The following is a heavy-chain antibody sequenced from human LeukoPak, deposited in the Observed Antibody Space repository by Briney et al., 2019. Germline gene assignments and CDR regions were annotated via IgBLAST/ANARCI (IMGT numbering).Heavy chain of an antibody. J-gene: IGHJ4*02. Sequence: ASVKVSCKASGYTFTGYYMHWVRQAPGQGLEWMGGIIPIFGTANYAQKFQGRVTITADKSTSTAYMELSSLRSEDTAVYYCARASYSYDINGWVPFDYWGQGTLVTVSS. V-gene: IGHV1-69*06. CDR1: GYTFTGYY. CDR3: ARASYSYDINGWVPFDY. D-gene: IGHD3-22*01. CDR2: IIPIFGTA.